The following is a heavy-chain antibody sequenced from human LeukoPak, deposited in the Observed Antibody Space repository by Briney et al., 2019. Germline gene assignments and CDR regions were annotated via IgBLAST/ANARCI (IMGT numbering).Heavy chain of an antibody. V-gene: IGHV3-21*01. CDR2: ISISSGNI. D-gene: IGHD1-26*01. Sequence: GGSLRLSCAASGFTFSSYSLNWVRQSPGKGLEWVASISISSGNINYADSVKGRFTISSDNAKDSLYLQMNSLRAEDTAVYYCARDVGKNFDYWGQGALVTVSS. CDR3: ARDVGKNFDY. CDR1: GFTFSSYS. J-gene: IGHJ4*02.